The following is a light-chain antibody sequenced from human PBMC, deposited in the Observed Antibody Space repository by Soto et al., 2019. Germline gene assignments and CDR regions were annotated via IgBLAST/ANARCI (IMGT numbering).Light chain of an antibody. Sequence: EIVLTQSPATLSLSPGESATLSCGASQSVSSNSLAWYQQKPGLAPRLLIYDASRSATGIPDRFSGSGSGTDFSLTISRLEPEDFAVYYCQQYGTSLRTFGQGTKVEFK. V-gene: IGKV3D-20*01. CDR1: QSVSSNS. CDR3: QQYGTSLRT. J-gene: IGKJ1*01. CDR2: DAS.